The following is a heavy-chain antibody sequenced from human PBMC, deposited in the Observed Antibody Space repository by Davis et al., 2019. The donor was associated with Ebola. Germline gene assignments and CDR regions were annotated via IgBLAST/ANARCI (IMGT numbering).Heavy chain of an antibody. CDR3: ATLRSAVTTDYFDY. V-gene: IGHV5-51*01. J-gene: IGHJ4*02. Sequence: GESLKISCKGSGFRFDNYWIGWVRQMPGRGLEWMGIIYPRDSDTRYSPSFQGQVTISADKSITTAYLQWSSLRASDTAIYYCATLRSAVTTDYFDYWGQGTLVTVSS. CDR2: IYPRDSDT. D-gene: IGHD4-17*01. CDR1: GFRFDNYW.